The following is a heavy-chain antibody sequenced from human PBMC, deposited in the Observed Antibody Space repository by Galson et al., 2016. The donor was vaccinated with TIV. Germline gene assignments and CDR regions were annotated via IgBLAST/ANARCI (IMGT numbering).Heavy chain of an antibody. CDR2: INSYNGDT. CDR3: ARDPRHYYGRFDY. V-gene: IGHV1-18*04. CDR1: GYSSSTHG. D-gene: IGHD3-10*01. J-gene: IGHJ4*02. Sequence: SVKVSCKASGYSSSTHGINWVRQAPGQGLEWMGWINSYNGDTRHAQKVQGRVTLTTDTSTSTAYMELRSLTSDDTAIYYCARDPRHYYGRFDYWGQGTLVTVSS.